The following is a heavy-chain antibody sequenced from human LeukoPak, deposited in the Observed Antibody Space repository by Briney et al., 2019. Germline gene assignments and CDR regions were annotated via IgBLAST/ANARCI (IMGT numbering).Heavy chain of an antibody. J-gene: IGHJ4*02. V-gene: IGHV3-11*01. CDR1: GFTFSDYY. Sequence: GALRLSCAAPGFTFSDYYMSWIRQAPGKGLEWVSYISSSGSTIYYADSVKGRFTISRDNAKNSLYLQMNSLRAEDTAVYYCARDLLNERCIAAYYWGQGTLVTVSS. CDR3: ARDLLNERCIAAYY. D-gene: IGHD6-25*01. CDR2: ISSSGSTI.